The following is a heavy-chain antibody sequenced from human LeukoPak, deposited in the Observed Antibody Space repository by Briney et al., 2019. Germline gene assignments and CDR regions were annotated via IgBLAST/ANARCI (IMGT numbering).Heavy chain of an antibody. CDR3: AKAPVTSCRGAYCYPFDY. J-gene: IGHJ4*02. Sequence: GGSLRLSCAASGFTFSSYWMSWVRQAPGKGLEWVANIKKDGSEKYYVDSVKGRFTISRDNAKNSLYLQMNSLRAEDAAVYYCAKAPVTSCRGAYCYPFDYWGQGTLVTVSS. CDR1: GFTFSSYW. D-gene: IGHD2-21*01. V-gene: IGHV3-7*03. CDR2: IKKDGSEK.